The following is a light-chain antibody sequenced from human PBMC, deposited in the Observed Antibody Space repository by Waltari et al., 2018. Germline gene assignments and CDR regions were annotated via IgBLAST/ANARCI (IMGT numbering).Light chain of an antibody. CDR2: DSS. V-gene: IGKV3-11*02. J-gene: IGKJ1*01. CDR1: QSVGSY. CDR3: QQRSNWPPWT. Sequence: EIVFTQSPATLSLSPGERATLPCRASQSVGSYLARYQQQPGQAPRPLIYDSSNRATGVPARFSGSGSGRDFTLTISSLEPEEFAVYYCQQRSNWPPWTFGQGTKVEIK.